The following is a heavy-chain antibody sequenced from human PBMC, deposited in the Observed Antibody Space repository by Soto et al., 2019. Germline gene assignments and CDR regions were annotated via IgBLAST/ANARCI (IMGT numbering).Heavy chain of an antibody. CDR2: IKHDGSER. Sequence: GGSLRLSCTASGFTFSSYWMSWVRQAPGKGLEWVANIKHDGSERYYVDSLKGRFTISRDNAKNSLYLQMNSLRAEDTAVYYCATDSGTSDYWGLGTLVTVSS. CDR3: ATDSGTSDY. D-gene: IGHD1-1*01. J-gene: IGHJ4*02. CDR1: GFTFSSYW. V-gene: IGHV3-7*01.